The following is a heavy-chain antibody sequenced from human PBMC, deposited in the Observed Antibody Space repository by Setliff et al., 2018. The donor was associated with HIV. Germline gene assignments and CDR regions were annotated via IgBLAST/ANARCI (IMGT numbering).Heavy chain of an antibody. CDR1: GLTFSNYW. D-gene: IGHD3-22*01. J-gene: IGHJ4*02. CDR2: IDSDGSDT. V-gene: IGHV3-74*01. CDR3: AKVDTAMVVHYYDSSGYLRPFDS. Sequence: GGSLRLSCVASGLTFSNYWMHWVRQAPGKGLVWVSRIDSDGSDTDYAAPVKGRFTISKDDSINTLYLQMNSLETEDTAVYYCAKVDTAMVVHYYDSSGYLRPFDSWGQGTLVTVSS.